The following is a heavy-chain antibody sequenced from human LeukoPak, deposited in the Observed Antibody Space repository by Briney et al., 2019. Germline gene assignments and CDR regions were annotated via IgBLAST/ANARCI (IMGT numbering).Heavy chain of an antibody. CDR3: VGWFGDFLLFGMDV. Sequence: RGSMRLSCSASGFTFTTYLMHWVRQAPGKGLEYVSTISTDGDTTYYADSVKGRVTISRDNSKNTLYLQMSSLRAEDTAVYYCVGWFGDFLLFGMDVWGQGSTV. CDR2: ISTDGDTT. D-gene: IGHD3-10*01. J-gene: IGHJ6*02. CDR1: GFTFTTYL. V-gene: IGHV3-64D*06.